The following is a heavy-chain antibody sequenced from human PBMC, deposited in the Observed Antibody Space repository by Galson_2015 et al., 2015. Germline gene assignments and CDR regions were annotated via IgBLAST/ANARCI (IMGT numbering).Heavy chain of an antibody. V-gene: IGHV3-23*01. CDR3: AKDRNYDFWGGYFDY. Sequence: SLRLSCAVSGFTFSSYAMSWVRQAPGKGLEWVPGISGNGGRTYYADSVKGRFTISRDNSKNTLYLQMNSLRAEDTAVYYCAKDRNYDFWGGYFDYWGQGTQVTVSS. CDR2: ISGNGGRT. D-gene: IGHD3-3*01. CDR1: GFTFSSYA. J-gene: IGHJ4*02.